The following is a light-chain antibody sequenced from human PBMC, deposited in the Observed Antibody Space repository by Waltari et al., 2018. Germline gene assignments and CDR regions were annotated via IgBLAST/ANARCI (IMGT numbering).Light chain of an antibody. CDR3: QQRRNWPPIT. Sequence: EIVLTQSPATLSLSPGERATLSCRASQSVSRYFAWYQQKPGQAPRLLIYDASNRATGIPARFSGSGSGTDFTLTISGLEPEDFAVYYCQQRRNWPPITFGQGTRLEIK. CDR1: QSVSRY. V-gene: IGKV3-11*01. J-gene: IGKJ5*01. CDR2: DAS.